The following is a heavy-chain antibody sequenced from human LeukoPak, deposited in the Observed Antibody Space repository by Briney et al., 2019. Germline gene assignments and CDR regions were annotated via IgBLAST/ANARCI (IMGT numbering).Heavy chain of an antibody. Sequence: QPGGSLRLSCAASGFTFSNYWMTWVRQAPGKGLEWVSVITGGGGSTYYADSVKGRFTISRDNSKNTLYLQMNSLRAEDTAVYYCAKGPRTVRFGDRHKGIFDYWGQGTLVTVSS. CDR3: AKGPRTVRFGDRHKGIFDY. V-gene: IGHV3-23*01. J-gene: IGHJ4*02. CDR1: GFTFSNYW. CDR2: ITGGGGST. D-gene: IGHD3-10*01.